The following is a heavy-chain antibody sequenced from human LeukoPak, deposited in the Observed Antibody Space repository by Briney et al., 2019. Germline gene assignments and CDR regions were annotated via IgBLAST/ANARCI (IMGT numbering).Heavy chain of an antibody. D-gene: IGHD2-15*01. Sequence: GGTLRLSCAASGFTFSSYAMSWVRQAPGKGLEWVSAISGSGGSTYYADSVKGRFTISRDNPKNTLYLQMNSLRAEDTAVYYCAKDPGRVAATLYFDYWGQGTLVTVSS. J-gene: IGHJ4*02. CDR1: GFTFSSYA. CDR2: ISGSGGST. CDR3: AKDPGRVAATLYFDY. V-gene: IGHV3-23*01.